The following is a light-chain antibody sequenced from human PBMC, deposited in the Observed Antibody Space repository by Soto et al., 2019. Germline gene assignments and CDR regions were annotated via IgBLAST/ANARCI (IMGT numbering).Light chain of an antibody. Sequence: DIVMTQSPDSLAVSLGERATINCKSSQNVLYSSNNKNFLAWYQQKPAQPPRLLIYWASTRESGVPDRFSGSGSGTDFTLTISSLQAEDVAVYYCQQYYSPPHTFGQGTKLESK. CDR3: QQYYSPPHT. V-gene: IGKV4-1*01. CDR1: QNVLYSSNNKNF. J-gene: IGKJ2*01. CDR2: WAS.